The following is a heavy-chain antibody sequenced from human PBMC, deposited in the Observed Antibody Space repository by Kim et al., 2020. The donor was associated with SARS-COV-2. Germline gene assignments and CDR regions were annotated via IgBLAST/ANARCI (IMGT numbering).Heavy chain of an antibody. Sequence: SETLSLTCTVSGYSISSGYYWGWIRQPPGKGLEWIGSIDHSGSTYYNPSLKSRVTISVDTSKNQFSLKLSSVTAADTAVYYCATMYYYDSSGLPYYYYGMDVWGQGTTVTVSS. D-gene: IGHD3-22*01. V-gene: IGHV4-38-2*02. CDR3: ATMYYYDSSGLPYYYYGMDV. CDR1: GYSISSGYY. J-gene: IGHJ6*02. CDR2: IDHSGST.